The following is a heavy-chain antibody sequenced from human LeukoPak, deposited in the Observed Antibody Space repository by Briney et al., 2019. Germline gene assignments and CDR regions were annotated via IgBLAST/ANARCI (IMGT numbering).Heavy chain of an antibody. J-gene: IGHJ4*02. V-gene: IGHV3-74*01. D-gene: IGHD6-6*01. CDR2: INTDDSST. CDR3: ARGYSSSYRIDY. CDR1: GFTFNNYW. Sequence: PGGSLRLSCAASGFTFNNYWMHWVRQAPGKGLVWVSRINTDDSSTTYADSVKGRFTISRDNAKNTLYLQMNSLSAEDTAVYYWARGYSSSYRIDYWGQGTLVTVSS.